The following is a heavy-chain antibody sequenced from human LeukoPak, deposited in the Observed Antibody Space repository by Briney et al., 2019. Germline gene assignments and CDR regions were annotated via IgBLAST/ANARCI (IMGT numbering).Heavy chain of an antibody. CDR2: ISYDGSNK. V-gene: IGHV3-30*18. CDR3: AKGISITMVRGIDY. Sequence: GGSLRLSCAASGFTFSSYGMHWVRQAPGRGLEWVAVISYDGSNKYYADSVKGRFTISRDNSKNTLYLQMNSLRAEDTAVYYCAKGISITMVRGIDYWGQGTLVTVSS. J-gene: IGHJ4*02. D-gene: IGHD3-10*01. CDR1: GFTFSSYG.